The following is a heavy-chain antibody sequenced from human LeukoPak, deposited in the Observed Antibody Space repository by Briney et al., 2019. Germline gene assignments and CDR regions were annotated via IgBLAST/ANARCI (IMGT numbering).Heavy chain of an antibody. CDR1: GSSISSTYY. D-gene: IGHD2/OR15-2a*01. CDR3: ARGDYFIDF. Sequence: SETLSLTCAVSGSSISSTYYWAWIRQPPGKGLEWIGSVFHAGSTYYNPSPKSRVTVSVDTSKNQFSLKLTSVTAADTAVYYCARGDYFIDFWGQGTLVTVSS. CDR2: VFHAGST. J-gene: IGHJ4*02. V-gene: IGHV4-38-2*01.